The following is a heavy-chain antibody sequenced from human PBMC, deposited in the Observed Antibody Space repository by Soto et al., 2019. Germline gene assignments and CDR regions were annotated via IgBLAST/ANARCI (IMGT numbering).Heavy chain of an antibody. Sequence: ASVKISCKASGYSFSSHGISWVRQAPGQGLEWMGWISAYNGNTHYVQRFQGRVTMTTDTSTGTAYMELGSLTSADTAVYYCARDPPITGSLRGRPLMDFWG. CDR3: ARDPPITGSLRGRPLMDF. J-gene: IGHJ6*02. D-gene: IGHD1-20*01. V-gene: IGHV1-18*04. CDR1: GYSFSSHG. CDR2: ISAYNGNT.